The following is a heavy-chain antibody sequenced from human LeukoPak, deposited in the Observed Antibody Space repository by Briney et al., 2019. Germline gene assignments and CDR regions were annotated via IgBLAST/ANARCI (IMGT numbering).Heavy chain of an antibody. CDR1: GLTFSNSA. V-gene: IGHV3-13*01. CDR3: ARVAKERVGGVYYFDY. Sequence: GGSLRLSCAASGLTFSNSAMNWVRQATGKGLEWVSAIGTAGDTYYTGSVKGRFTISRENAKNSLYLQMNSLRAGDTAVYYCARVAKERVGGVYYFDYWGQGTLVTVSS. D-gene: IGHD1-1*01. CDR2: IGTAGDT. J-gene: IGHJ4*02.